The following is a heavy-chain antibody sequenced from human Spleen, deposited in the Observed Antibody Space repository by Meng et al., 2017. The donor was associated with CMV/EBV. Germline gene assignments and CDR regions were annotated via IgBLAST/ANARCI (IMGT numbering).Heavy chain of an antibody. Sequence: GGSLRLSCAASGFTFTNAWMNWVRQAPGKGLEWVGRIKSKTDGGTTDYAAPVKGRFTISRDDSKNTLFLQMNSLITEDTAVYFCTTASLTRTTWWPYGTSYYWGQGTLVTVSS. CDR1: GFTFTNAW. D-gene: IGHD1/OR15-1a*01. CDR3: TTASLTRTTWWPYGTSYY. V-gene: IGHV3-15*01. CDR2: IKSKTDGGTT. J-gene: IGHJ4*02.